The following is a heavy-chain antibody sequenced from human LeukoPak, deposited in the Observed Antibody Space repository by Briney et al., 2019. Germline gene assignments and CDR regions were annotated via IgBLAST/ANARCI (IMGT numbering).Heavy chain of an antibody. J-gene: IGHJ5*02. D-gene: IGHD3-3*01. CDR1: GGSLSSSSYY. V-gene: IGHV4-39*01. CDR2: IYYSGST. CDR3: ARLVDFWSGSVRFDP. Sequence: SGTLSLTCTVSGGSLSSSSYYWGWVRQPPGKGLEWIGSIYYSGSTYYNPSLKSRVTISVDTSKNQFSLKLSSVTAADTAVYYCARLVDFWSGSVRFDPWGQGTLVTVSS.